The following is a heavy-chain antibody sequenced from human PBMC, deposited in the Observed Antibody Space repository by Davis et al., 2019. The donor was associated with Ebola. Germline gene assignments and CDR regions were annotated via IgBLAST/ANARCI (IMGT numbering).Heavy chain of an antibody. CDR1: GFTFSSYG. CDR3: AKGTNRIAVAGMGQNN. V-gene: IGHV3-30*18. CDR2: ISSDGSSQ. Sequence: GESLKISCAASGFTFSSYGMHWVRQAPGKGLEWVAVISSDGSSQYYADSVKGRFAISRDNSKNTLSLEMYSLRPDDTAVYYCAKGTNRIAVAGMGQNNWGQGTLVTVSS. D-gene: IGHD6-19*01. J-gene: IGHJ4*02.